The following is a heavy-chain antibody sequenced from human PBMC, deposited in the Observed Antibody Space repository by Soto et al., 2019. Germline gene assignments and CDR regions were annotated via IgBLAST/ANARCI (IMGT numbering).Heavy chain of an antibody. J-gene: IGHJ6*02. D-gene: IGHD2-2*01. CDR1: GFTFSSYW. CDR2: INSDGSST. Sequence: GGSLRLSCAASGFTFSSYWMHWVRQAPGKGLVWVSRINSDGSSTSYADSVKGRFTISRDNAKNTLYLQMNSLRAEDTAVYYCARDLIVVVPGSTYYYGMDVWGQGTTVTVSS. CDR3: ARDLIVVVPGSTYYYGMDV. V-gene: IGHV3-74*01.